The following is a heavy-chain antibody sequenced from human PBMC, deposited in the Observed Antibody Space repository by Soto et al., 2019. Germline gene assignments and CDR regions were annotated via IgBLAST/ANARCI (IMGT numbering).Heavy chain of an antibody. CDR2: INPNSGGT. CDR3: ARDGIAAADTKNYYYYMDV. CDR1: GYTFTGYY. V-gene: IGHV1-2*04. J-gene: IGHJ6*03. D-gene: IGHD6-13*01. Sequence: ASVKVSCKASGYTFTGYYMHWVRQAPGQGLEWMGWINPNSGGTNYAQKFQGWVTMTRDTSISTAYMELSRLRSDDTAVYYCARDGIAAADTKNYYYYMDVWGKGTPVTVSS.